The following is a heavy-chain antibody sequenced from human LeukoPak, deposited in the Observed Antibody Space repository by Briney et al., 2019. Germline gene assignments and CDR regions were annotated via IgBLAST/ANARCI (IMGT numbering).Heavy chain of an antibody. CDR1: GYSISSGYF. D-gene: IGHD4-17*01. V-gene: IGHV4-38-2*02. Sequence: PSETLSLTCTVSGYSISSGYFWGWIRQPPGKGLEWIGSIYHSGNTYYNPSLKSRVTISVDTSKNQFSLKLNSVTAADTAVYYCARAGYGDSDFDYWGQGTLVTVSS. J-gene: IGHJ4*02. CDR3: ARAGYGDSDFDY. CDR2: IYHSGNT.